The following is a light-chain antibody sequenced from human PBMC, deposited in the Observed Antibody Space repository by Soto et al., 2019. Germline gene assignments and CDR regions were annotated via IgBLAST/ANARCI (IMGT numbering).Light chain of an antibody. CDR2: GAS. CDR3: QQYGSSPWT. J-gene: IGKJ1*01. CDR1: QSVSSSY. Sequence: EIVLTQSPGTLSLSPGERATLSCRASQSVSSSYLAWYQQKPGQAPRLLIYGASSSATGIPDRFGGSGSGTDFTLTISRLETEDFAVYYCQQYGSSPWTFGQGTKVEIK. V-gene: IGKV3-20*01.